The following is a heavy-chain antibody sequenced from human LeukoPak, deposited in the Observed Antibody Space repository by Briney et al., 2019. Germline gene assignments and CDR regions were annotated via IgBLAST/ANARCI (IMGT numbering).Heavy chain of an antibody. J-gene: IGHJ6*03. CDR3: SRGYSYGYRLYYMDV. D-gene: IGHD5-18*01. CDR1: GFTFSSYS. V-gene: IGHV3-21*01. CDR2: ISSSSSYI. Sequence: GGSLRLSRAASGFTFSSYSMNWVRQAPGKGLEWVSSISSSSSYIYYADSVKGRFTISRDNAKNSLYLQMNSLRAEDTAVYYCSRGYSYGYRLYYMDVWGKGTTVTISS.